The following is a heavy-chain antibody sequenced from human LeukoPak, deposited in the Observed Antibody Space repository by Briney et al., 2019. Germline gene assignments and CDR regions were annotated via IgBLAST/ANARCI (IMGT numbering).Heavy chain of an antibody. CDR2: ISSSSTYV. D-gene: IGHD4-17*01. J-gene: IGHJ5*02. Sequence: GGSLRLSCAASGFTFSGYSMNWVRQAPGKGLEWVSSISSSSTYVYYADSVKGRFTISRDNAKNSLYLQMNSLRAEDTAVYYCARVHLNDNGDYSNWFDPWGQGTLVTVSS. CDR1: GFTFSGYS. V-gene: IGHV3-21*01. CDR3: ARVHLNDNGDYSNWFDP.